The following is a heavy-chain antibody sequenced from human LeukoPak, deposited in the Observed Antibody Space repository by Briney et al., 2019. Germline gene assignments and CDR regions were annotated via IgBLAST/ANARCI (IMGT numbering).Heavy chain of an antibody. CDR3: ARSPRKRTIFGVVSSRNGFDP. D-gene: IGHD3-3*01. V-gene: IGHV1-8*01. J-gene: IGHJ5*02. CDR2: MNPNSGNT. Sequence: ASVTVSCKASGYTFTSYDINWVRQAPGQGLEWMGWMNPNSGNTGYAQKFQGRVTMTRNTSMSTAYMELSSLRSEDTAVYYCARSPRKRTIFGVVSSRNGFDPWGQGTLVTVSS. CDR1: GYTFTSYD.